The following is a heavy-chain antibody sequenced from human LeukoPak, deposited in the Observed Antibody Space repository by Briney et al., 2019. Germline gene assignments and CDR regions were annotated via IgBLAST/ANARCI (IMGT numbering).Heavy chain of an antibody. CDR3: ARDPEQQLVFDY. CDR2: INPSGGST. CDR1: GYTFTSYY. V-gene: IGHV1-46*01. D-gene: IGHD6-13*01. Sequence: ASVKVSCEASGYTFTSYYMHWVRQAPGQGLEWMGIINPSGGSTSYAQKFQGRVTMTRDTSTSTVYMELSSLRSEDTAVYYCARDPEQQLVFDYWGQGTLVTVSS. J-gene: IGHJ4*02.